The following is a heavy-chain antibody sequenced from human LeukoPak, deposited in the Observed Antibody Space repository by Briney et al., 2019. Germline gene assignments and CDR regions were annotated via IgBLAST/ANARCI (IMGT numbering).Heavy chain of an antibody. CDR1: GFTFSSYG. CDR3: AKRLTGYFLSYYFDY. V-gene: IGHV3-23*01. D-gene: IGHD3-9*01. CDR2: ISGSGGST. J-gene: IGHJ4*02. Sequence: GGSLRLSCAASGFTFSSYGMSWVRQAPGKGLEWVSAISGSGGSTYYADSVKGRFTISRDNSKNTLYLQMNSLRAEDTAVYYCAKRLTGYFLSYYFDYWGQGTLVTVSS.